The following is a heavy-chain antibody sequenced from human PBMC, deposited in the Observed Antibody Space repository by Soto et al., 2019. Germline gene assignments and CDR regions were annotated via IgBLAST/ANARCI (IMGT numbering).Heavy chain of an antibody. V-gene: IGHV1-3*01. CDR1: GYTFTSYA. D-gene: IGHD3-9*01. CDR2: INAGNGNT. CDR3: ARDRSYYDILTGEYYYYYGMDV. J-gene: IGHJ6*02. Sequence: ASVKVSCKASGYTFTSYAMHWVRQAPGQRLEWMGWINAGNGNTKYSQKFQGRVTITRDTSASTAYMELSSLRAEDTAVYYCARDRSYYDILTGEYYYYYGMDVWGQGTTVTVSS.